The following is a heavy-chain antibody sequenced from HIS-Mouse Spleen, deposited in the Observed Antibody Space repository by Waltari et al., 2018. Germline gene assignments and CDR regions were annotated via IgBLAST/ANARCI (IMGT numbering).Heavy chain of an antibody. CDR3: ARVGGQQLITDAFDI. D-gene: IGHD6-13*01. J-gene: IGHJ3*02. V-gene: IGHV3-7*01. Sequence: EVQLVESGGGLVQPGGSLRLCWAASGFTCGSCGRSWVRQAPGKGMEGVANIKQHGSEKHYVDSVKGRFTISRDNAKNSLYLQMNSLRAEDTAVYYCARVGGQQLITDAFDIWGQGTMVTVSS. CDR1: GFTCGSCG. CDR2: IKQHGSEK.